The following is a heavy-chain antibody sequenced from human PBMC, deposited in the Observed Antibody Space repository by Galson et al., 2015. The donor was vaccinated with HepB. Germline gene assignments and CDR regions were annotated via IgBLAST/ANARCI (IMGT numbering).Heavy chain of an antibody. V-gene: IGHV4-39*01. CDR2: IYYSGST. J-gene: IGHJ3*02. CDR3: ARRLSGTQVRCAFDI. D-gene: IGHD1-26*01. Sequence: ETLSLTCTVSGGSINSSRYYWGWIRQPPGKGLEWIGSIYYSGSTYYNPSLKSRVTISVDTSKNQFFLKFTSVTAADTAVYYCARRLSGTQVRCAFDIWGQGTMVTVSS. CDR1: GGSINSSRYY.